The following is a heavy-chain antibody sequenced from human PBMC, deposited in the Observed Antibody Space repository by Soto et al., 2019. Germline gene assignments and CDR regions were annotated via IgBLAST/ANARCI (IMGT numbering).Heavy chain of an antibody. J-gene: IGHJ5*02. CDR2: IYYSGST. CDR1: SASIGSSSYY. CDR3: ARERPDGARLDP. V-gene: IGHV4-30-4*08. D-gene: IGHD6-6*01. Sequence: SETLSLTCTVSSASIGSSSYYWAWIRQPPGKGLEWIGYIYYSGSTYYSPSLKSRVTISVDTSKNQFSLKLSSVTAADTAVYYCARERPDGARLDPWGQGTLVTVS.